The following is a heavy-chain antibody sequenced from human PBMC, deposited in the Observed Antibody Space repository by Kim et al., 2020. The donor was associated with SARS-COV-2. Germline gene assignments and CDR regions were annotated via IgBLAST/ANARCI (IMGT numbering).Heavy chain of an antibody. Sequence: SQTLSLTCAISGDSVSSNSAACNWIRQSPSRGLEWLGRTYYRSKWHNDYAVSVNSRITINPDTSKNQFSLQLNSVTPEDTAVYYCVLETHFRALGSYLLGMDVWGQGTTVTVSS. D-gene: IGHD1-1*01. CDR2: TYYRSKWHN. CDR1: GDSVSSNSAA. J-gene: IGHJ6*02. CDR3: VLETHFRALGSYLLGMDV. V-gene: IGHV6-1*01.